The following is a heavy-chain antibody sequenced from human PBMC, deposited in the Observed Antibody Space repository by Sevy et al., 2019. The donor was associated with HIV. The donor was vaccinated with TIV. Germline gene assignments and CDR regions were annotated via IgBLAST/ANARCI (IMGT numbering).Heavy chain of an antibody. CDR3: ARELTMITFGGVIDY. D-gene: IGHD3-16*01. CDR1: GDSISNYY. J-gene: IGHJ4*02. V-gene: IGHV4-59*01. CDR2: FYYSGST. Sequence: SETLSLTCTVSGDSISNYYWSWIRQPPGKGLEWIGYFYYSGSTNYNPSLKSRVTISVDTSKNQISLKLSSVTAADTAVYYCARELTMITFGGVIDYWGQGTLVTVSS.